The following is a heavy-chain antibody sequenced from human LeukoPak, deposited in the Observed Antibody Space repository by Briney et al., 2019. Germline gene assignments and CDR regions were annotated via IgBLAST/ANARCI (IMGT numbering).Heavy chain of an antibody. Sequence: SETLSLTCAVYGGSFSGYYWSWIRQPPGKGLEWIGEINHSGSTNYNPSLKSRVTISVDTSKNQFSLKLSSVTAADTAVYYCARGARLGELSPIGYYFDYWGQGTLVTVSS. CDR1: GGSFSGYY. J-gene: IGHJ4*02. CDR3: ARGARLGELSPIGYYFDY. D-gene: IGHD3-16*02. V-gene: IGHV4-34*01. CDR2: INHSGST.